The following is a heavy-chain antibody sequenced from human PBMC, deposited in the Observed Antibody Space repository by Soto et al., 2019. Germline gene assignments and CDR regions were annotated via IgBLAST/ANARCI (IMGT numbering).Heavy chain of an antibody. CDR3: ARGGCSSTSCYTGGLYYYYYYGMDV. V-gene: IGHV1-8*01. CDR1: GYTFTSYD. J-gene: IGHJ6*02. Sequence: QVQLVQSGAEVKKPGASVKVSCKASGYTFTSYDINWVRQATGQGLEWMGWMNPNSGNTGYAQKFQGRVTMTRNTSISTAYMELSSLRSEDTAVYYCARGGCSSTSCYTGGLYYYYYYGMDVWGQGTTVTVSS. D-gene: IGHD2-2*02. CDR2: MNPNSGNT.